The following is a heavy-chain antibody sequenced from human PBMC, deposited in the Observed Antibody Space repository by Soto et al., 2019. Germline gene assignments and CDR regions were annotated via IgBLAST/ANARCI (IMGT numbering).Heavy chain of an antibody. CDR1: GFTVSSNY. Sequence: GGSLRLSCAASGFTVSSNYMSWVRQAPGKGLEWVSVIYSGGSTYYADSVKGRFTISRHNSKNTLYLQMNSLRAEDTAVYYCARDHIIGGYYYYYMDVWGKGTTVTVSS. D-gene: IGHD2-21*01. J-gene: IGHJ6*03. CDR2: IYSGGST. CDR3: ARDHIIGGYYYYYMDV. V-gene: IGHV3-53*04.